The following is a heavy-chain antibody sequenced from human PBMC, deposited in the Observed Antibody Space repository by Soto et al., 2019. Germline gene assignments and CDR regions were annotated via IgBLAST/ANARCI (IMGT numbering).Heavy chain of an antibody. Sequence: EVQPVESGGGLVKPGGSLRLSGAASGFTFTRYSMNWVRQAPGKGLEWVSSISSTTNYIYYADSMKGRFTVSRDNAKNSVYLDMNSLSAEDTAVYYCARESEDLTSNFDYWGQGTLVTVSS. CDR2: ISSTTNYI. V-gene: IGHV3-21*01. CDR3: ARESEDLTSNFDY. J-gene: IGHJ4*02. CDR1: GFTFTRYS.